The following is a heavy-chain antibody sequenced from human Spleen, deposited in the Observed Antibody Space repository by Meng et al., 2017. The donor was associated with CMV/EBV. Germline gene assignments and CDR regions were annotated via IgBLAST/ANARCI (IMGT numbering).Heavy chain of an antibody. J-gene: IGHJ6*02. CDR1: GFTFSSYM. CDR2: ISSTSTYI. V-gene: IGHV3-21*01. CDR3: AREEYYYGMDV. Sequence: GESLKISCAAYGFTFSSYMMNWVRQAPGQGLEWVASISSTSTYISYADPLKGRFTVPRDNAKNSLFLQMNSLRAEDSAVYFCAREEYYYGMDVWGQGTTVTVSS.